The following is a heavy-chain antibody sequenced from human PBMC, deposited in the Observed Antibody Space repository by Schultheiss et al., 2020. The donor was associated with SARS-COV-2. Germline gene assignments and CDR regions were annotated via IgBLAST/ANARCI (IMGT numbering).Heavy chain of an antibody. D-gene: IGHD3-22*01. CDR1: GGSISSYY. CDR2: IYYSGST. Sequence: SQTLSLTCTVSGGSISSYYWSWIRQPPGKGLEWIGYIYYSGSTNYNPSFKSRVTISVDTSKNQFSLKLSSVTAADTAVYYCARAAYYYDSSGYAFDYWGQGTLVTVSS. J-gene: IGHJ4*02. CDR3: ARAAYYYDSSGYAFDY. V-gene: IGHV4-59*08.